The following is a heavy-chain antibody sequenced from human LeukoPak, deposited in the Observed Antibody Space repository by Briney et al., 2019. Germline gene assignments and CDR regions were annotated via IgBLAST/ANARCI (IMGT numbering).Heavy chain of an antibody. CDR1: GGTFSSYA. J-gene: IGHJ5*02. CDR2: IIPIFGTP. D-gene: IGHD3-3*01. Sequence: SVKVSCKASGGTFSSYAISWVRQAPGQGLEWMGRIIPIFGTPNYAQKFQGRVTITTDESTSTAYMELSSLRSEDTAVYYCARVEGELRFLEGCWFDPWGQGTLVTVSS. V-gene: IGHV1-69*05. CDR3: ARVEGELRFLEGCWFDP.